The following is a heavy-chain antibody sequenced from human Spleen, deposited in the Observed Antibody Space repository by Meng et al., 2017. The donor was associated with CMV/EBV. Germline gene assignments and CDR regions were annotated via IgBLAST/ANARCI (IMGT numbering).Heavy chain of an antibody. CDR3: ATYSGSYEMMVLDY. V-gene: IGHV1-18*01. J-gene: IGHJ4*02. CDR1: GYTFTSYG. CDR2: ISAYNGNT. D-gene: IGHD1-26*01. Sequence: ASVKVSCKASGYTFTSYGISWVRQAPGQGLEWMGWISAYNGNTNYAQKLQGRVTMTTDTSTSTVYMELRSLRSDDTAVYYCATYSGSYEMMVLDYWGQGTLVTVSS.